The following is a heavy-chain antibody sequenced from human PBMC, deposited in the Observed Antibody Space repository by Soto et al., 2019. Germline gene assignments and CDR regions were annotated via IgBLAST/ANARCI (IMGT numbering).Heavy chain of an antibody. CDR1: GGTFSSYA. CDR2: IIPIFGTA. V-gene: IGHV1-69*01. CDR3: ARGLVVVPASKREEPTAYYYYGMDV. D-gene: IGHD2-2*01. J-gene: IGHJ6*02. Sequence: QVQLVQSGAEVKKPGSSVKVSCKASGGTFSSYAISWVRQAPGQGLEWMGGIIPIFGTANYAQKFQGRVTITADESTSTDYMELSSLRSEDTAVYYCARGLVVVPASKREEPTAYYYYGMDVWGQGTTVTVSS.